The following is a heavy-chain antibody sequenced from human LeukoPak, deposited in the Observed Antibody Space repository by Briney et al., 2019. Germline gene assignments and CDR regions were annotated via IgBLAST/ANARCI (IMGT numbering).Heavy chain of an antibody. CDR1: GGSFSGYY. Sequence: PSETLSLTCAVYGGSFSGYYWSWIRQPPGKGLEWIGEINHSGSTNYNPSLKSRVTISVDTSKNQFSLRLSSVTAADTAVYYCVRAIVGAPRRGFDYWGQGTLVTVSS. CDR2: INHSGST. V-gene: IGHV4-34*01. D-gene: IGHD1-26*01. CDR3: VRAIVGAPRRGFDY. J-gene: IGHJ4*02.